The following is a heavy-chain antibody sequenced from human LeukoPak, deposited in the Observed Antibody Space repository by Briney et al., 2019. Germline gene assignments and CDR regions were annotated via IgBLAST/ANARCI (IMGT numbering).Heavy chain of an antibody. D-gene: IGHD3-9*01. V-gene: IGHV4-59*01. CDR3: ARDQGRYFDWLFLDP. CDR1: GGSISSYY. J-gene: IGHJ5*02. Sequence: SETLSLTCTVSGGSISSYYWSWIRQPPGKGLEWIGYIYNSGGTDYNPSLKSRVTISVDTSKNHFSLKLSSVTAADTAVYYCARDQGRYFDWLFLDPWGQGTLVTVSS. CDR2: IYNSGGT.